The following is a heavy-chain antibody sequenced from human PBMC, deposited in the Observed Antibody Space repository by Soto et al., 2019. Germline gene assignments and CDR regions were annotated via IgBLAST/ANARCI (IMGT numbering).Heavy chain of an antibody. J-gene: IGHJ3*02. CDR2: IWYDGSNK. Sequence: GGSLILSCAASGFTFGSYGMHWVRQAPGKGLEWVAVIWYDGSNKYYADSVKGRFTISRDNSKNTLYLQMNSLRAEDTAVYYCARDLHYYDSTPGDAFDIWGQGTMVTVSS. CDR3: ARDLHYYDSTPGDAFDI. CDR1: GFTFGSYG. V-gene: IGHV3-33*01. D-gene: IGHD3-22*01.